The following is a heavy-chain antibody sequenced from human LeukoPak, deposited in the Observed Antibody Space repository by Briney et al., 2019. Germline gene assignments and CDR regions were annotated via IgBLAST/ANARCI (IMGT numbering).Heavy chain of an antibody. CDR2: IYYSGST. V-gene: IGHV4-59*08. Sequence: SETLSLTCTVSGASIRGYYWSWIPQPPGKGLEWIGYIYYSGSTTYNPSLKSRVTISIDTSKKQFSLKLRSVTAADTAVYYCASLYDSSGTFDYWGQGTLVTVSS. J-gene: IGHJ4*02. CDR1: GASIRGYY. CDR3: ASLYDSSGTFDY. D-gene: IGHD3-22*01.